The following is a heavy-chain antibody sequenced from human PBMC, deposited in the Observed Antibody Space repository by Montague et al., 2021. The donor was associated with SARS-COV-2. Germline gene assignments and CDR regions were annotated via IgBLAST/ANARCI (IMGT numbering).Heavy chain of an antibody. J-gene: IGHJ4*02. CDR2: INHRRST. D-gene: IGHD4-17*01. CDR1: GGYFSNYD. Sequence: SETLSLTCAIYGGYFSNYDWSWIRQSPGKGLEWIGQINHRRSTTYNPSLRDRVTISIDPSKNQFSLALNSVTAADTAVYYCAIPGSDYGYYSSNHWSQGTLVTVSS. V-gene: IGHV4-34*01. CDR3: AIPGSDYGYYSSNH.